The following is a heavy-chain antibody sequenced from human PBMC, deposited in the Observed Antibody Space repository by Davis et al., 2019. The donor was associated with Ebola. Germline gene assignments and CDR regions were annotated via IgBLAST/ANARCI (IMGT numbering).Heavy chain of an antibody. CDR2: IRSKVSRYAT. CDR1: GFTFSGSA. V-gene: IGHV3-73*01. J-gene: IGHJ4*02. D-gene: IGHD6-19*01. Sequence: PGGSLRLSCAASGFTFSGSAMHWVRQASGKGLEWVGRIRSKVSRYATAYTASVKDRFIISRDDSQNTAYLQMNSLKTEDTALYYCARGDYSSGWVGIDYWGQGTLVTVSS. CDR3: ARGDYSSGWVGIDY.